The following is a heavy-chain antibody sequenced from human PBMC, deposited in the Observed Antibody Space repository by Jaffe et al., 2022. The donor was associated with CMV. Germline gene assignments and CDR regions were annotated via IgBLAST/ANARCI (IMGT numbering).Heavy chain of an antibody. J-gene: IGHJ6*03. V-gene: IGHV3-21*06. CDR3: ARAPGSGIDYKDV. CDR2: VSSDSRYI. D-gene: IGHD3-10*01. CDR1: GFTFSTYS. Sequence: EVQLVESGGGLVKPGGSLRLSCAASGFTFSTYSMNWVRQAPGKGLEWVSSVSSDSRYIFYADSMKGRFTISRDNAKNSLYLQMNSLRAEDTAVYFCARAPGSGIDYKDVWGKGTTVTVSS.